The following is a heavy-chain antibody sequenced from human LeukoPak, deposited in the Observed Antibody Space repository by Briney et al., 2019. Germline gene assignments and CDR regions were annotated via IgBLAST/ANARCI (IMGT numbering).Heavy chain of an antibody. CDR2: ISYDGSNK. Sequence: PGGSLRLSCAASGFTFSSYWMHWVRQAPGKGLEWVAVISYDGSNKYYADSVKGRFTISRDNSKNTLYLQMNSLRAEDTAVYYCARDRGNYYGSGSLGYWGQGTLVTVSS. V-gene: IGHV3-30-3*01. CDR3: ARDRGNYYGSGSLGY. J-gene: IGHJ4*02. D-gene: IGHD3-10*01. CDR1: GFTFSSYW.